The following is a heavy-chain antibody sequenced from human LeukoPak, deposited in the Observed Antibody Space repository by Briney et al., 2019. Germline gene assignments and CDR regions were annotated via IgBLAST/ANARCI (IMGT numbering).Heavy chain of an antibody. CDR3: ARGSYYYGSGRDYFDY. Sequence: SETLSLTCTVSGGSISSYYWSWIRQPAGKGLEWIGRIYTSGSTNYNPSLKSRVTMSVDTSKNQFSLKLSSVTAADTAVYYCARGSYYYGSGRDYFDYWGQGTLVTVSS. D-gene: IGHD3-10*01. V-gene: IGHV4-4*07. CDR1: GGSISSYY. CDR2: IYTSGST. J-gene: IGHJ4*02.